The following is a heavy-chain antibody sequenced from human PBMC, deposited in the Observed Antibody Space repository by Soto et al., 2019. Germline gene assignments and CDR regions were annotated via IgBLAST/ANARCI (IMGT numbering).Heavy chain of an antibody. D-gene: IGHD3-3*01. J-gene: IGHJ4*02. Sequence: GESLKISCKGSGYSFTSYWIGWVRQMPGKGLEWMGIIYPGDSDTRYSPSFQGQVTISADKSISTAYLQWSSLKASDTAMYYCFTSYTNFGVAYSYYFDYWGQGTLVTVSS. V-gene: IGHV5-51*01. CDR1: GYSFTSYW. CDR2: IYPGDSDT. CDR3: FTSYTNFGVAYSYYFDY.